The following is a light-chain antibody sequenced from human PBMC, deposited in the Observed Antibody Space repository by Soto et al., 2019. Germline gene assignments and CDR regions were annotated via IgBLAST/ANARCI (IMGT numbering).Light chain of an antibody. CDR2: GNS. CDR1: SSNIGAGYD. V-gene: IGLV1-40*01. J-gene: IGLJ1*01. CDR3: QSYDSSLSVGV. Sequence: QSVLTQPPSVSGAPGQRVTISCTGSSSNIGAGYDVHWYQQLPGTAPKLLIYGNSNRPSGVPDRFSGSKSGSSASLAITGLQAEDESEYDCQSYDSSLSVGVFGTGTKLTVL.